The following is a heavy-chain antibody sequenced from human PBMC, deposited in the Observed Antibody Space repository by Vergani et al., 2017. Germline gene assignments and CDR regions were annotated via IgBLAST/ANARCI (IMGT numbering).Heavy chain of an antibody. V-gene: IGHV4-30-4*08. CDR1: GGSISSGDHC. CDR2: IFYSGTT. Sequence: QVQLQESGPGVVKPSQTLYLTCAVSGGSISSGDHCWTWIRQRPGKGLEWLGYIFYSGTTYDNPSLKCRVTISVDTSKNQFSLKLSSVTAADTAVYYCARSLCYNWFDPWGQGTLVTVSS. J-gene: IGHJ5*02. CDR3: ARSLCYNWFDP.